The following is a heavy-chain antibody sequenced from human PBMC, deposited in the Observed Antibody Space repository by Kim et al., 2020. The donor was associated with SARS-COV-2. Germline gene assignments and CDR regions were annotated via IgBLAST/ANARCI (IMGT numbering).Heavy chain of an antibody. CDR3: AKSGVPAAIPILNWFDP. D-gene: IGHD2-2*01. Sequence: VKGRFTITRDNSKNTLYRQMNSLRAEDTAVYYCAKSGVPAAIPILNWFDPWGQGTLVTVSS. V-gene: IGHV3-23*01. J-gene: IGHJ5*02.